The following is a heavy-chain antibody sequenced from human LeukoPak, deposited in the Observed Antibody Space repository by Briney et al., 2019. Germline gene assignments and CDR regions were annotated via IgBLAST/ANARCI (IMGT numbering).Heavy chain of an antibody. J-gene: IGHJ4*02. V-gene: IGHV7-4-1*02. CDR1: GYTFSNYV. CDR2: INTNTGNP. D-gene: IGHD2-8*02. Sequence: ASVNVSCKASGYTFSNYVMNWVRQAPGQGLEWMGWINTNTGNPMYAQGITGRFVFSLDTSVSTAYLQINSLEAEDTAMYYCARDVALLNFDFWGQGTLVTVSS. CDR3: ARDVALLNFDF.